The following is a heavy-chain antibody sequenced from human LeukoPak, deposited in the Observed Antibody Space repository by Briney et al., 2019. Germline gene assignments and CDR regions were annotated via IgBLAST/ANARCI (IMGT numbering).Heavy chain of an antibody. CDR2: IYYSGST. V-gene: IGHV4-59*01. CDR3: AGAGVRWELDFDY. Sequence: SETLSLTCTVSGGSISSYYWSWIRQPPGKGLEWIGYIYYSGSTNYNPSLKSRVTISVDTSKNQFSLKLSSVTAADTAVYYCAGAGVRWELDFDYWGQGTLVTVSS. D-gene: IGHD1-26*01. CDR1: GGSISSYY. J-gene: IGHJ4*02.